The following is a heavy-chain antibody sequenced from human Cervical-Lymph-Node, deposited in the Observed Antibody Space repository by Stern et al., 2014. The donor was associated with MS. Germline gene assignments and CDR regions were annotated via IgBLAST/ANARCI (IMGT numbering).Heavy chain of an antibody. CDR2: INPSGGST. Sequence: VQLVESGAEVKKPGASVRISCKTSEDTFTSYYVHWVRKAPGQGLQWMGIINPSGGSTTYAQKFQGRVSMTRDTSTSIVFMELSSLTSEDTAVYYCARGPLMRGWFDPWGQGTLVTVS. CDR1: EDTFTSYY. V-gene: IGHV1-46*01. CDR3: ARGPLMRGWFDP. J-gene: IGHJ5*02.